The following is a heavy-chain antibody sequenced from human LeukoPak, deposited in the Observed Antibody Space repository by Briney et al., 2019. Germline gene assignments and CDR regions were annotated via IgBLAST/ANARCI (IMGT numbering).Heavy chain of an antibody. CDR3: ARVEMATTRGYFDY. CDR2: INHSGST. V-gene: IGHV4-34*01. D-gene: IGHD5-24*01. CDR1: GGSFSGYY. J-gene: IGHJ4*02. Sequence: PSETLSLTCAVYGGSFSGYYWSWIRQPPGKGLEWIGEINHSGSTNYNPSLKSRVTISVDTSKNQFSLKLSSVTAADTAVYYCARVEMATTRGYFDYWGQGTLVTVSS.